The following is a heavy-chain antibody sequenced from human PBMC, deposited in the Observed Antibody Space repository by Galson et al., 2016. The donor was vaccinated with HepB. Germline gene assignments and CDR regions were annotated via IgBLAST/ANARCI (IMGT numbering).Heavy chain of an antibody. CDR2: INAGNGNT. CDR1: GYTFTSYA. CDR3: ARDRGGYCSSTSCYTGWFDP. J-gene: IGHJ5*02. V-gene: IGHV1-3*01. Sequence: SVKVSCKASGYTFTSYAMHWVRQAPGQRLEWMGWINAGNGNTKYSQKFQGRVTITRDTSASTAYMELSSLRSEDTAVYYCARDRGGYCSSTSCYTGWFDPWGQGTLVTVSS. D-gene: IGHD2-2*01.